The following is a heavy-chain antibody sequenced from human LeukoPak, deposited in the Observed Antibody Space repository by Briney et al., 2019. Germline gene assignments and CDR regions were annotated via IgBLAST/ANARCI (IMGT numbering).Heavy chain of an antibody. Sequence: GGSLRLSCAASGITFSSYAMSWVRQAPGKGLEWVSTISDSGGSTYYADSVKGWFIISRDNAKNSLYLQMNSLRAEDTAVYYCARDTNSGWYAQYYFDYWGQGTLVTVSS. J-gene: IGHJ4*02. CDR3: ARDTNSGWYAQYYFDY. CDR2: ISDSGGST. CDR1: GITFSSYA. D-gene: IGHD6-19*01. V-gene: IGHV3-23*01.